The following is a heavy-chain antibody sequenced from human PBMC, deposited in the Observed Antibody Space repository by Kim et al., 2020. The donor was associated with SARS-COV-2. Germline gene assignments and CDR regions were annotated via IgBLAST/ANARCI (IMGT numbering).Heavy chain of an antibody. CDR2: IYYSGST. CDR1: GGSISSGGYY. Sequence: SETLSLTCTVSGGSISSGGYYWSWIRQHPGKGLEWIGYIYYSGSTYYNPSLKSRVTISVDTSKNQFSLKLSSVTAADTAVYYCARVAGDSGPYPYYFDSWGQGTLVTVSS. J-gene: IGHJ4*02. CDR3: ARVAGDSGPYPYYFDS. D-gene: IGHD3-10*01. V-gene: IGHV4-31*03.